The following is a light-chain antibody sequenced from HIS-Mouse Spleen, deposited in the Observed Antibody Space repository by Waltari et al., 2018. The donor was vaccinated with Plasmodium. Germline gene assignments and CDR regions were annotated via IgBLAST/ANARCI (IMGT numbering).Light chain of an antibody. CDR2: AAS. CDR1: QGISSY. J-gene: IGKJ3*01. CDR3: QQSYSTPLFT. V-gene: IGKV1-39*01. Sequence: DIQMTQSPSSLSASVGDSVTITCRASQGISSYLIWYQQKPGKAPKPLIYAASSLQSGVPSRFRGSGSGTDFTLTISSLQPEDFATYYCQQSYSTPLFTFGPGTKVDIK.